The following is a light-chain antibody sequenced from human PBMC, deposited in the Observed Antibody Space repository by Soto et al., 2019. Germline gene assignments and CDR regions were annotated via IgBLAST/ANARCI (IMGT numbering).Light chain of an antibody. V-gene: IGKV3D-20*02. CDR1: QSVSSSD. CDR3: QQRSNWRST. J-gene: IGKJ2*02. Sequence: EIVLTQSPGTLSLSPGDRATLSCRASQSVSSSDLAWYQQKPGQAPRLLIYGASTRATGIPDRFSGSGSGTDFTLTISRLEPEDFAVYYCQQRSNWRSTFGQGTKLEIK. CDR2: GAS.